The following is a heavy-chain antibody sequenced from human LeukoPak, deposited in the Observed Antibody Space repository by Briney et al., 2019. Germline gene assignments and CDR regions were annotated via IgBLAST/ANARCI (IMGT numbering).Heavy chain of an antibody. J-gene: IGHJ6*03. CDR3: ARAKYYYDSSGYSPFYYYYYYMDV. Sequence: PSETLSLTCTVSGGSISSYYWSWIRQPPGNGLEWIGYIYYSGSTNYNPSLKSRVTISVDTSKNQFSLKLSSVTAADTAVYYCARAKYYYDSSGYSPFYYYYYYMDVWGKGTTVTISS. CDR2: IYYSGST. V-gene: IGHV4-59*01. D-gene: IGHD3-22*01. CDR1: GGSISSYY.